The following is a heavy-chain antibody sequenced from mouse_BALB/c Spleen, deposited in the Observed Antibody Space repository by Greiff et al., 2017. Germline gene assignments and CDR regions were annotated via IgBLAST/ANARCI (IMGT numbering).Heavy chain of an antibody. Sequence: EVKLMESGGGLVQPGGSLKLSCAASGFTFSSYTMSWVRQTPEKRLEWVAYISNGGGSTYYPDTVKGRFTISRDNAKNTLYLQMSSLRSEDTAMYYCARHASSGYDYWGQGTSVTVSS. CDR2: ISNGGGST. J-gene: IGHJ4*01. CDR1: GFTFSSYT. CDR3: ARHASSGYDY. D-gene: IGHD3-1*01. V-gene: IGHV5-12-2*01.